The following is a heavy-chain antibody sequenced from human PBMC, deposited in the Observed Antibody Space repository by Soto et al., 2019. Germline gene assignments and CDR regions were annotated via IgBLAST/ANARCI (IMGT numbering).Heavy chain of an antibody. CDR2: INSDGSST. CDR1: GFTFSSYW. Sequence: GGSLRLSCAASGFTFSSYWMHWVRQAPGKGLVWVSRINSDGSSTSYADSVKGRFTISRDNAKNTLYLQMNSLRAEDTAVYYCARPRKQWFGEYTWGQGTLVTVSS. J-gene: IGHJ4*02. CDR3: ARPRKQWFGEYT. D-gene: IGHD3-10*01. V-gene: IGHV3-74*01.